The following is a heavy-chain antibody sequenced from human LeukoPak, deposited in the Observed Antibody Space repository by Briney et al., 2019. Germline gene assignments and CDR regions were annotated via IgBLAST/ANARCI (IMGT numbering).Heavy chain of an antibody. CDR3: AGALAPYNFHY. Sequence: GGSLRLSCAASGFSLSVYYMSWIRQAPGKGLEWVSYIGTINTYTNYADSVKGRFTISRDNAKNSLYLQMNSLRAEDTAVYYCAGALAPYNFHYWGQGTLVTVSS. CDR2: IGTINTYT. J-gene: IGHJ4*02. V-gene: IGHV3-11*03. CDR1: GFSLSVYY.